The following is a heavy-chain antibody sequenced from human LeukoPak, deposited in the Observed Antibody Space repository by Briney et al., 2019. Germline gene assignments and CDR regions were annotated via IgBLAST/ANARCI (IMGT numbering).Heavy chain of an antibody. CDR3: ARGDRIAVAGTFDY. J-gene: IGHJ4*02. D-gene: IGHD6-19*01. CDR2: ISYDGSNK. Sequence: PGGSLRLSCVASGFTFSSYGMHWVRQAPGKGLEWVAVISYDGSNKYYADSVKGRFTISRDNSKNTLYLQMNSLRAEDTAVYYCARGDRIAVAGTFDYWGQGTLVTVSS. V-gene: IGHV3-30*19. CDR1: GFTFSSYG.